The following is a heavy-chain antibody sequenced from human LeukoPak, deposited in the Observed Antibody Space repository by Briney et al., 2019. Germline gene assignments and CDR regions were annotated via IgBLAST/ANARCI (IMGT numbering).Heavy chain of an antibody. D-gene: IGHD3-22*01. CDR2: FDPEDGET. CDR3: ARDGYYDSMDAFDI. CDR1: GYTLTELS. V-gene: IGHV1-24*01. Sequence: ASVKVSCTVSGYTLTELSMHWVRQAPGKGLEWMGGFDPEDGETIYAQKFQGRVTMTEDTSTDTAYMELSSLRSEDTAVYYCARDGYYDSMDAFDIWGQGTMVTVSS. J-gene: IGHJ3*02.